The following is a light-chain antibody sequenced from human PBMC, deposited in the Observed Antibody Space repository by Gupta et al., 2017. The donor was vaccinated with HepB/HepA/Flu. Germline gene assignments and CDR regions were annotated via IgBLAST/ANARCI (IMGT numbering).Light chain of an antibody. Sequence: SYELTQPPSVSVSPGQTASISCSGDRLGNKYAAWYQQKPGQSPVLVIYQNNKRPSGIPERFSGSSSGSTATLTISGTQTLDEAEYFCQAWDTSIAVVGGGTRLTVL. CDR2: QNN. CDR1: RLGNKY. V-gene: IGLV3-1*01. J-gene: IGLJ2*01. CDR3: QAWDTSIAV.